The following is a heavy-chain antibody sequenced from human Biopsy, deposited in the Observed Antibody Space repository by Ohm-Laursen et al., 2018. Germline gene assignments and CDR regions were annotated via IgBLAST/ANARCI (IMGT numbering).Heavy chain of an antibody. CDR2: INAKTGDA. V-gene: IGHV1-2*07. J-gene: IGHJ5*02. D-gene: IGHD3-10*02. CDR1: GSTFNGYH. CDR3: TICSYSFAFLSSSFCFPP. Sequence: ASVKASCTASGSTFNGYHAHRGRQAPGHGLEWLGWINAKTGDANYAHKFQGRVTMNRDTSISTAYVDLSCLSSDVAALSYSTICSYSFAFLSSSFCFPPWGPLTLVTFSS.